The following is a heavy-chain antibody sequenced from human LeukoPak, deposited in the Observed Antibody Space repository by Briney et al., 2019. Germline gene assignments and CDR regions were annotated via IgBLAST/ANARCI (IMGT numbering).Heavy chain of an antibody. J-gene: IGHJ3*02. V-gene: IGHV4-4*02. CDR2: IYHSGST. CDR3: ASHYGIDAFDI. Sequence: SETLSLTCAVSGGSISSSNWWSWVRQPPGKGLECIGEIYHSGSTNHNPSLKSRVTISVDKSKNQFSLKLSSVTAADTAVYYCASHYGIDAFDIWGQGTMVTVSS. D-gene: IGHD4-17*01. CDR1: GGSISSSNW.